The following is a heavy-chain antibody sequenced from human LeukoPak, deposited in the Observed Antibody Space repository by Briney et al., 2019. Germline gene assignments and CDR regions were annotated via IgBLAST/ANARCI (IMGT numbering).Heavy chain of an antibody. CDR1: GFTFSDHF. J-gene: IGHJ6*04. CDR3: ARDKRVLSYYYGMDV. Sequence: GGSLRLSCAASGFTFSDHFMDWVRQAPGKGLEWVGRTRNKANSYTTEYAASVKGRFTISRDDSKNSLYLQMNSLKTEDTAVYYCARDKRVLSYYYGMDVWGKGTTVTVSS. V-gene: IGHV3-72*01. CDR2: TRNKANSYTT. D-gene: IGHD2-8*01.